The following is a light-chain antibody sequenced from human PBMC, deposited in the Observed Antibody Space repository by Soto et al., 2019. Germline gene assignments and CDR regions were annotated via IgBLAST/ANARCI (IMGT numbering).Light chain of an antibody. J-gene: IGLJ1*01. CDR2: RNN. CDR3: ATWDDSLNGFYV. V-gene: IGLV1-47*01. CDR1: TSNIGSNY. Sequence: QSVLTQPPSASGTPGQGVTISCSGSTSNIGSNYVYWHQQLPGTAPKLLIYRNNQRPSGVPDRFSGSKSGTSASLAISGLRSDDEADYFCATWDDSLNGFYVFGTGTKVTGL.